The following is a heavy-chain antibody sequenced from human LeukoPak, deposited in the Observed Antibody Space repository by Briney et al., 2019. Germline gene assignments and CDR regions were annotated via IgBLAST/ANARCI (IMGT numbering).Heavy chain of an antibody. D-gene: IGHD3-10*01. Sequence: AESLRISCKASGYRVTSYWINCVRQMPGKGLEWMGRIDPSDSYTSYSPSFQGHVTMSADKSVSTAYLQWRSLTASDTAMYYCARRAGFGDYYLDDWGQGALVTVSS. CDR3: ARRAGFGDYYLDD. CDR1: GYRVTSYW. V-gene: IGHV5-10-1*01. CDR2: IDPSDSYT. J-gene: IGHJ4*02.